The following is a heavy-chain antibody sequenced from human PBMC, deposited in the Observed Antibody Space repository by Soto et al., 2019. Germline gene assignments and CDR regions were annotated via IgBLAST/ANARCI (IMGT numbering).Heavy chain of an antibody. CDR1: GGTFSRYA. V-gene: IGHV1-69*14. CDR3: ARGITGTVTYYYGLDV. CDR2: IIPIFGTA. J-gene: IGHJ6*02. Sequence: QVQLVQSGAEVKKPGSSMKVSCKASGGTFSRYAISWVRQAPGQGLEWMGGIIPIFGTADYAQKFHGRVTITADKSTSTAYMELSSLRSEDTAVYYCARGITGTVTYYYGLDVWGQGTTVTVSS. D-gene: IGHD1-20*01.